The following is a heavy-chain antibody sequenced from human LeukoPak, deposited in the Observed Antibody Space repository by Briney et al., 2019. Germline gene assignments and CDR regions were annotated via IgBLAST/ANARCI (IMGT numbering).Heavy chain of an antibody. D-gene: IGHD3-10*01. J-gene: IGHJ4*02. V-gene: IGHV4-4*09. CDR3: ARGRYYGSGSYYNPRGAVDY. CDR1: GGSFSTYY. Sequence: PSETLSLTCTVSGGSFSTYYWSWIRQPPGKGLEWIGYINTGGSTNYNPSLKSRVTISVDTSKNQFSLRLTSVTAADTAVYYCARGRYYGSGSYYNPRGAVDYWGQGTLVTVSS. CDR2: INTGGST.